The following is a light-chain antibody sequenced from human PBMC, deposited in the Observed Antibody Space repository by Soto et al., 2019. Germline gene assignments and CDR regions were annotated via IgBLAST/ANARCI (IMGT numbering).Light chain of an antibody. CDR2: QDS. J-gene: IGLJ2*01. V-gene: IGLV3-1*01. Sequence: SYELTQPPSVSVSPGQTASITCSGDKLGDKYACWYQQKPGQSPVLVIYQDSKRPSGTPERFSGSNSGNTATLTIGGTQAMDEADYYCQAWDSSTRVFGGGTKLTVL. CDR3: QAWDSSTRV. CDR1: KLGDKY.